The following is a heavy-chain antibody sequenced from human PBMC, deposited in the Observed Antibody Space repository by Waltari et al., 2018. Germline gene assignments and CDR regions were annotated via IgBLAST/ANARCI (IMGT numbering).Heavy chain of an antibody. CDR3: AREWSASEH. CDR1: GYRFSGYY. CDR2: INPDNGDT. D-gene: IGHD1-26*01. Sequence: QVQLMQSGAEVKKPGASVKVSCQASGYRFSGYYMHWVRQAPGQGLEWWGWINPDNGDTHYAQQFQGRVTMTRDTSVTTVYMELSALTSDDTAIYFCAREWSASEHWGQGTLVTVSS. J-gene: IGHJ4*02. V-gene: IGHV1-2*02.